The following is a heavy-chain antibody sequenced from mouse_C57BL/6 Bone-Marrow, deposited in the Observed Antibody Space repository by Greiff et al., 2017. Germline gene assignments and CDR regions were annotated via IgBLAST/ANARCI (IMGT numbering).Heavy chain of an antibody. CDR2: ISSGSSTI. CDR1: GFTFSDYG. D-gene: IGHD2-5*01. J-gene: IGHJ4*01. CDR3: GRGYSNYVGGAMDY. Sequence: DVMLVESGGGLVKPGGSLKLSCAASGFTFSDYGMHWVRQAPEKGLEWVAYISSGSSTIYYADTVKGRFTISRDNAKNTLFLQMTSLRSEDTAMYYCGRGYSNYVGGAMDYWGQGTSVTVSS. V-gene: IGHV5-17*01.